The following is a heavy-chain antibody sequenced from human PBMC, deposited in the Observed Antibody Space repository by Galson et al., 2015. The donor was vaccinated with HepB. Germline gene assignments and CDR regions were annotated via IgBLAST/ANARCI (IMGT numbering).Heavy chain of an antibody. CDR1: GFTLSSYT. D-gene: IGHD2-8*02. Sequence: RLSCAASGFTLSSYTLFWVRQAPGKGLEWVATISYDGRNKYYADSVKGRFTISRENSKKTLYLQMNSLRAEDTAVFFCARADPISILGFCTVDNCSPDNGGQATLVTVAS. CDR3: ARADPISILGFCTVDNCSPDN. J-gene: IGHJ4*02. CDR2: ISYDGRNK. V-gene: IGHV3-30*04.